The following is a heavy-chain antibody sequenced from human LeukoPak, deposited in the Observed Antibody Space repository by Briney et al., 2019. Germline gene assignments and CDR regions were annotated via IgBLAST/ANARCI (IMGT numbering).Heavy chain of an antibody. CDR3: ATVIRRAKMYYYGSGSYSWFDP. D-gene: IGHD3-10*01. J-gene: IGHJ5*02. V-gene: IGHV1-24*01. CDR2: FDPEDGET. Sequence: PGASVKVSCKVSGYTLTELYMHWVRQAPGKGLEWMGGFDPEDGETIYAQKFQGRVTMTEDASTDTAYMELSSLRSEDTAVYYCATVIRRAKMYYYGSGSYSWFDPWGQGTLVTVSS. CDR1: GYTLTELY.